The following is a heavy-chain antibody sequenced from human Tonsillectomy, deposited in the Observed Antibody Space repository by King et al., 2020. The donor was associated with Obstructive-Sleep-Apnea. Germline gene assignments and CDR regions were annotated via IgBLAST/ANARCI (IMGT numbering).Heavy chain of an antibody. J-gene: IGHJ4*02. CDR1: GFTFTGLY. Sequence: AQLVQSGAEVKKPGASVKVSCKASGFTFTGLYFHWVRQAPGQGLEWMAWINPNSGGTTSAQKFQGRVTMTWDTSFSTAYMELSRLRSDDTAVYYCASEYCNGTNCYTLDYWGQGTLVTVSS. D-gene: IGHD2-2*02. CDR3: ASEYCNGTNCYTLDY. V-gene: IGHV1-2*02. CDR2: INPNSGGT.